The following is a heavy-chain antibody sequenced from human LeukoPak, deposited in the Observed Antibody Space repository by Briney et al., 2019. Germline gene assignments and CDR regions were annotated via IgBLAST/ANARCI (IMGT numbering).Heavy chain of an antibody. D-gene: IGHD2-2*01. CDR2: IYHSGST. CDR1: GGSISSSNW. J-gene: IGHJ6*03. V-gene: IGHV4-4*02. Sequence: SETLSLTCTVSGGSISSSNWWSWVRQPPGKGLEWIGEIYHSGSTNYNPSLKSRVTISVDKSKNQFSLKLSSVTAADTAVYYCATTDCSSTSCYYYYYYYMDVWGKGTTVTVSS. CDR3: ATTDCSSTSCYYYYYYYMDV.